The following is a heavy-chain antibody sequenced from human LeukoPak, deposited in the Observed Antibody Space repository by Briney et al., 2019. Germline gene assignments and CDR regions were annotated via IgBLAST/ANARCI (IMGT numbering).Heavy chain of an antibody. V-gene: IGHV3-53*04. CDR1: GFTVSSSY. J-gene: IGHJ4*02. CDR2: IYAGGST. Sequence: GGSLRLSCAASGFTVSSSYMSWVRQAPGKGLEWVSVIYAGGSTYYADSVKGRFTISRHNSNNTLYLQMNSLRPEDTAVYFCARVRRWLQLGFDYWGQGTLVTVSS. CDR3: ARVRRWLQLGFDY. D-gene: IGHD5-24*01.